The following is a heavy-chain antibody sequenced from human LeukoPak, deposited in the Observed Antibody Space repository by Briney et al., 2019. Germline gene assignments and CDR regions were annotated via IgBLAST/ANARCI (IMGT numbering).Heavy chain of an antibody. D-gene: IGHD1-26*01. J-gene: IGHJ4*02. V-gene: IGHV3-48*03. CDR3: VVHSATSCY. CDR2: ITTSGTST. CDR1: GFTFSSYE. Sequence: VGSLRLSCATSGFTFSSYEMNWVRQAPGKGLEWISYITTSGTSTYYADSVKGRFTISRDNGKTALSLQMNSLRAEDTAVYYCVVHSATSCYWGQGTLVTVSS.